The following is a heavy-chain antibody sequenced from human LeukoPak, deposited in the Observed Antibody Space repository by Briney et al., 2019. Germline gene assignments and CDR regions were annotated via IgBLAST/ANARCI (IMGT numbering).Heavy chain of an antibody. V-gene: IGHV4-30-4*08. J-gene: IGHJ4*02. D-gene: IGHD4-17*01. Sequence: SQTLSLTCTVSGGSISSGDYYWSWIRQPPGKGLEWIGYIYYSGSTYYNPSLKSRVTISVDTSKNQFSLKLSPVTAADTAVYYCARYDAVGDYTSFDYWGQGTLVTVSS. CDR1: GGSISSGDYY. CDR3: ARYDAVGDYTSFDY. CDR2: IYYSGST.